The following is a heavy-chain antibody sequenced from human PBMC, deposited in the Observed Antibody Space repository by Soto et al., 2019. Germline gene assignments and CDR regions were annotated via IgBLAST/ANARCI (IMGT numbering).Heavy chain of an antibody. D-gene: IGHD4-4*01. CDR1: GGTFSSYA. V-gene: IGHV1-69*12. J-gene: IGHJ6*02. CDR2: IIPIFGTA. Sequence: QVQLVQSGAEVKKPGSSVKVSCKASGGTFSSYAISWVRQAPGQGLEWMGGIIPIFGTANYAQKFQGRVTITADESTSTAYMELSSLRSEDTAVYYCARLTVTTVHSLYYYYGMGVWGQGTTVTVSS. CDR3: ARLTVTTVHSLYYYYGMGV.